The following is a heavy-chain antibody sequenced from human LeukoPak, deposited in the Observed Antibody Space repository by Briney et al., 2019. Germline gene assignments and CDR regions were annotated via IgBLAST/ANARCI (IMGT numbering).Heavy chain of an antibody. V-gene: IGHV4-59*01. J-gene: IGHJ6*03. CDR3: ARGAPPGYYYDYYMDV. Sequence: TSETLSLTCTVSGGSISSYYWSWIRQPPGKGLEWIGYIYYSGSTNYNPSLKSRVTISVDTSKNQFSLKLSSVTAADTAVYYCARGAPPGYYYDYYMDVWGKGTTVTISS. CDR1: GGSISSYY. CDR2: IYYSGST.